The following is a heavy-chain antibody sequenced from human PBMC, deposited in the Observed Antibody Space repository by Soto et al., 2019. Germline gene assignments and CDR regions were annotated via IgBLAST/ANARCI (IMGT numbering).Heavy chain of an antibody. CDR1: GYPFTSYG. V-gene: IGHV1-18*01. Sequence: QVQLVQSGAEVKKPGASVRVPCKASGYPFTSYGISWVRQAPGQGLEWMGWISGHNGNTNYAQKVQGRVTMTKDTSTGPAYIGRRSLGSDDTAVYYWGRTGIAARHDGFGVWGQGTMVTVSS. J-gene: IGHJ3*01. CDR2: ISGHNGNT. D-gene: IGHD6-6*01. CDR3: GRTGIAARHDGFGV.